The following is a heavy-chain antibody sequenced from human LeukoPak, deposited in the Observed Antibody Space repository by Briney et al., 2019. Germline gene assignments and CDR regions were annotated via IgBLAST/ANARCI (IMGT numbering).Heavy chain of an antibody. V-gene: IGHV3-15*01. CDR1: EFAFSNVW. CDR2: VKTTTDGGTA. CDR3: TYEGFDY. J-gene: IGHJ4*02. D-gene: IGHD3-3*01. Sequence: GGSLRLSCTASEFAFSNVWMSWVRQSPGKGLEWVGRVKTTTDGGTAEYAAPVKGRFTISRDDSKNTMYLQMNSLKIEDTGVYYCTYEGFDYWGQGTLVTVSS.